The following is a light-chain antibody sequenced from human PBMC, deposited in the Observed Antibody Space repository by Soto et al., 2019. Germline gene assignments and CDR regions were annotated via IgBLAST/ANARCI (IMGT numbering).Light chain of an antibody. Sequence: QSALTQPPSASGSPGQSVTISCTGTSSDVGDYNYVSWYQQYPGKAPKLMIYEVSTRPSGVPDRFSGSKSGNTASLTVSGLQAEDEADYYCSSYAGSNNWVFGGGTKLTVL. J-gene: IGLJ3*02. CDR3: SSYAGSNNWV. V-gene: IGLV2-8*01. CDR2: EVS. CDR1: SSDVGDYNY.